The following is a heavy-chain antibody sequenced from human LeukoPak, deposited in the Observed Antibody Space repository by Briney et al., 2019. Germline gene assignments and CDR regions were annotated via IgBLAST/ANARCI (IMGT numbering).Heavy chain of an antibody. CDR1: GGSISSGSYY. CDR2: IYTNGST. D-gene: IGHD4-17*01. V-gene: IGHV4-61*02. J-gene: IGHJ6*02. Sequence: SETLSLTCTVSGGSISSGSYYWSWIRQPAGKGLEWIGRIYTNGSTNYNPSLKSRVTISVDTSKNQFSLKLSSVTAADTAVYYCAREDDYGDYPYGMDVWGQGTTVTVSS. CDR3: AREDDYGDYPYGMDV.